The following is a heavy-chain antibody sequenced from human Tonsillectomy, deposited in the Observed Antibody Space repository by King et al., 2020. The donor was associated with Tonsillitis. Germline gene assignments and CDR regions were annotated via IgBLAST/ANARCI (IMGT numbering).Heavy chain of an antibody. CDR2: ISGSGGST. J-gene: IGHJ4*02. Sequence: VQLVESGGGLVQPGGSLRLSCAASGFTFSSYAMSWVRQAPGKGLEWVSAISGSGGSTYYADSVKGRFTISRDNSKNTLYLQMNSLRAEDTAVYYCAKSRGLRSLEWQTDGVEYWGQGTLVTVSS. D-gene: IGHD3-3*01. V-gene: IGHV3-23*04. CDR3: AKSRGLRSLEWQTDGVEY. CDR1: GFTFSSYA.